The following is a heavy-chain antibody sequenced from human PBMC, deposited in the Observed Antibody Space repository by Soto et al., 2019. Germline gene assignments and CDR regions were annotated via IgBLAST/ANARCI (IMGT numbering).Heavy chain of an antibody. D-gene: IGHD3-3*01. V-gene: IGHV3-23*01. CDR3: ALLRFLEWSTYFDY. CDR1: GFTFSSYA. CDR2: IDDSGDST. Sequence: HPGGSLRLSWAASGFTFSSYAMTWVRQAPGKGLEWVSTIDDSGDSTFYADSVKGRFTISRDNSKNTLYLQMNSLRAEDKALYYCALLRFLEWSTYFDYWGKGTLVTVSS. J-gene: IGHJ4*02.